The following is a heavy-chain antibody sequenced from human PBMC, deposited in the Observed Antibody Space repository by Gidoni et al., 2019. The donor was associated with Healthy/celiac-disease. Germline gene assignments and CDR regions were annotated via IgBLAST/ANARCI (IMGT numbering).Heavy chain of an antibody. CDR2: IYYSGST. Sequence: QVQLQESGPGLVKPSETLSLTCTVPGGSISSYYGSWIRQPPGKGLEWSGYIYYSGSTNYNPSLKSRVTISVDTSKNQFSLKLSSVTAADTAVYYCARVYSSCSSDWFDPWGQGTLVTVSS. V-gene: IGHV4-59*01. J-gene: IGHJ5*02. CDR3: ARVYSSCSSDWFDP. D-gene: IGHD6-19*01. CDR1: GGSISSYY.